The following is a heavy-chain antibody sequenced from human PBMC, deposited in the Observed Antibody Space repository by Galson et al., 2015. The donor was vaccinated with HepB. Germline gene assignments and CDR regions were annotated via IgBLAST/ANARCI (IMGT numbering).Heavy chain of an antibody. J-gene: IGHJ6*02. CDR1: GLTPRSYA. D-gene: IGHD3-10*01. Sequence: PLGISCAASGLTPRSYAMHWVRQAPGNGLAWVAVISYDEHNKYYADAVRGRFTISRDNSRSKLYLHVNSLSVDDTAIYYCAKDRGGFGESLGMEVWGQGTTVTVSS. V-gene: IGHV3-30*18. CDR3: AKDRGGFGESLGMEV. CDR2: ISYDEHNK.